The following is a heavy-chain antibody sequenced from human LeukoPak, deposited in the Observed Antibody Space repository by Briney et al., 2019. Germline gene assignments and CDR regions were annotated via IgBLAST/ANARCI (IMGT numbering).Heavy chain of an antibody. CDR2: IKSKIHGGTI. CDR3: ANDLGWIQLNLG. Sequence: GGSLRLSCAASGFTFDKAWMTWVRQAPGKVLEWVGRIKSKIHGGTIDYAAPVKGRFTISRDDSENTVYLQMSSLRTEDTAVYYCANDLGWIQLNLGRGQGTLVTVSS. D-gene: IGHD5-18*01. J-gene: IGHJ4*02. CDR1: GFTFDKAW. V-gene: IGHV3-15*01.